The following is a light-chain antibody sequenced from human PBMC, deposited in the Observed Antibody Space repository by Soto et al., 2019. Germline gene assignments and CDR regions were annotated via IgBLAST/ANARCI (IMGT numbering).Light chain of an antibody. CDR2: AAS. J-gene: IGKJ5*01. CDR3: QQLNSYLRT. V-gene: IGKV1-9*01. CDR1: QGIFNY. Sequence: DIQLTQSPSFLSASVGDRVTITCRASQGIFNYLAWYQQKPGKAPKLLIYAASTLQRGVPSRFSGSASGAEFTLTISSLQPEDFASYYCQQLNSYLRTFGQGTRLEIK.